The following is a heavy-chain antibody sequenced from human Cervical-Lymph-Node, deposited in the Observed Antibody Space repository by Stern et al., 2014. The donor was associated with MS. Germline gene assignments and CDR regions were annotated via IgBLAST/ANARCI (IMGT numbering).Heavy chain of an antibody. CDR1: GHTLTDLS. CDR3: ATHTYSGNYYLDH. Sequence: QMQLVQSGAEVKKPGASVKVSCKVSGHTLTDLSIQWVRQAPGKGLEWMGGFAPEDGETIYAQNFQGRVTMTEDTSTDTAYMELSSPRSDDTAVYYCATHTYSGNYYLDHWGQGTLLTVSS. D-gene: IGHD5-12*01. V-gene: IGHV1-24*01. J-gene: IGHJ4*02. CDR2: FAPEDGET.